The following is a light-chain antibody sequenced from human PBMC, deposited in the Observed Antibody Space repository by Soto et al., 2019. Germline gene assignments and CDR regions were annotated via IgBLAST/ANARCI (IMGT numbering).Light chain of an antibody. CDR2: GAS. J-gene: IGKJ1*01. Sequence: EVVLTQSPGTLSLSPGERATLSCRASQSVSNNLAWYQQKPGQAPRLLIYGASSRATGIPDRFSGSGSGTDFTLTISRLEPEDFAVYYCQHYGSSWTFGQGTKVDIK. CDR1: QSVSNN. V-gene: IGKV3-20*01. CDR3: QHYGSSWT.